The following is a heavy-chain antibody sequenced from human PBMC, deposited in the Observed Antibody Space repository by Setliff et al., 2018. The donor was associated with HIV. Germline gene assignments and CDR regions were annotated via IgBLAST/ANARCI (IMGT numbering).Heavy chain of an antibody. J-gene: IGHJ2*01. Sequence: GESLKIPCKGSGYSFTSYWIGWVRQMPGKGLEWMGIIYPGDSDTRYSPSFQGQVTISADKSISTAYLQWSSLKASDTAMYYCARHGIVVVPAAIPDYWYFDLWGRGTLVTVSS. CDR1: GYSFTSYW. D-gene: IGHD2-2*01. CDR3: ARHGIVVVPAAIPDYWYFDL. CDR2: IYPGDSDT. V-gene: IGHV5-51*01.